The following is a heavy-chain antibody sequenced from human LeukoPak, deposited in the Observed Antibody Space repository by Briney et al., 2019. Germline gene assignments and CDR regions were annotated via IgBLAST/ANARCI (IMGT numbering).Heavy chain of an antibody. CDR1: GGTFSSYA. CDR2: IIPIFGTA. J-gene: IGHJ5*02. D-gene: IGHD6-13*01. CDR3: ARGAPYSSSSEGFDP. Sequence: SVKVPCKASGGTFSSYAISWVRQAPGQGLEWMGGIIPIFGTANYAQKFQGRVTITADKSTSTAYMELSSLRSEGTAVYYCARGAPYSSSSEGFDPWGQGTLVTVSS. V-gene: IGHV1-69*06.